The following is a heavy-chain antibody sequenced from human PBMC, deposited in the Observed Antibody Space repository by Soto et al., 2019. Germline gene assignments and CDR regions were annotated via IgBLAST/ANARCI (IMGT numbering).Heavy chain of an antibody. Sequence: QVHLVQSGTDVKETGAAVKVSCKASASTFTGYTINWVRQAPGQGLEWMGWISTFNGNTKYAGNFEGRVTMTTNTSTTTAYMELTRLTFEDTAVYFCARGTVTSGRWFGPLGQGTLVSVSS. CDR1: ASTFTGYT. V-gene: IGHV1-18*04. CDR3: ARGTVTSGRWFGP. J-gene: IGHJ5*02. D-gene: IGHD4-17*01. CDR2: ISTFNGNT.